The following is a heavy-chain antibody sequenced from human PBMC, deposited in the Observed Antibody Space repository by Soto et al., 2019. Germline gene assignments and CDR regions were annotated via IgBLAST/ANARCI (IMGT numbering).Heavy chain of an antibody. Sequence: GGSLRLSCAASGFTFSSYSMNWVRQAPGKGLEWVSSISSSSSYIYYADSVKGRFTISRDNAKNSLYLQMNSLRAEDTAVYYCARGGYCSSTSCYTKDWGQGTLVTVSS. CDR3: ARGGYCSSTSCYTKD. V-gene: IGHV3-21*01. CDR2: ISSSSSYI. CDR1: GFTFSSYS. D-gene: IGHD2-2*02. J-gene: IGHJ4*02.